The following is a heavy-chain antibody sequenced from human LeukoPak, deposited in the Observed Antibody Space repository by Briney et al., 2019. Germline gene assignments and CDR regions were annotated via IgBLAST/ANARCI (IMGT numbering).Heavy chain of an antibody. D-gene: IGHD3-3*01. CDR1: GYTFTSYG. CDR3: AKTTGGKITIFGVVPPGYYGMDV. Sequence: GASVKVSCKASGYTFTSYGISWVRQAPGQGLEWMGWISAYNGNTNYAQKLQGRVTITRDTSASTAYMELSSLRSEDTAVYYCAKTTGGKITIFGVVPPGYYGMDVWGQGTTVTVSS. CDR2: ISAYNGNT. J-gene: IGHJ6*02. V-gene: IGHV1-18*01.